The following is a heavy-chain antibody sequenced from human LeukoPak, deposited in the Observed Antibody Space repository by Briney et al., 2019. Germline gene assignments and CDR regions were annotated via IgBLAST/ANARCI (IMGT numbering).Heavy chain of an antibody. Sequence: GGSLRLSCAASGFTFSRYIMNWVRQAPGKGLEWVASISSSSSFIYYADSVKGRFTISRDNAKNSLYLQMNSLRAEDTAVYYCARDPPLGSCSTISCPHLDYWGQGTLVTVSS. CDR1: GFTFSRYI. D-gene: IGHD2-2*01. V-gene: IGHV3-21*01. J-gene: IGHJ4*02. CDR2: ISSSSSFI. CDR3: ARDPPLGSCSTISCPHLDY.